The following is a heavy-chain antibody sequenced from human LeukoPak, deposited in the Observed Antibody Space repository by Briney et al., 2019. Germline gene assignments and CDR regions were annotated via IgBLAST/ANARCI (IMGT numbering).Heavy chain of an antibody. CDR3: TRDRPNYDILTDLPNHDAFDI. Sequence: PGGSLRLSCAASGFTFSSYEMNWVRQAPGKGLEWVSYISSSGSTIYYADSVKGRFTISRDNAKNSLYLQMNSLRAEDTAVYYCTRDRPNYDILTDLPNHDAFDIWDQGTMVTVSS. D-gene: IGHD3-9*01. CDR1: GFTFSSYE. J-gene: IGHJ3*02. V-gene: IGHV3-48*03. CDR2: ISSSGSTI.